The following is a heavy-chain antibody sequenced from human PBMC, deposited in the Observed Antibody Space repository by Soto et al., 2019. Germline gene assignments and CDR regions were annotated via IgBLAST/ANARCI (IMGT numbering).Heavy chain of an antibody. CDR2: IYWDDDT. CDR3: AHAFGGTSWPNDAFDV. V-gene: IGHV2-5*02. D-gene: IGHD3-16*01. CDR1: GFSFSAYGVG. Sequence: QITLKESGPTLVKPTQTLTLTCIFSGFSFSAYGVGVGWIRQPPGKALEWLALIYWDDDTRYRPSLKSRLTITKDSSKNQVVLTMTNMDPVDTATYSCAHAFGGTSWPNDAFDVWGQGTVVTVSS. J-gene: IGHJ3*01.